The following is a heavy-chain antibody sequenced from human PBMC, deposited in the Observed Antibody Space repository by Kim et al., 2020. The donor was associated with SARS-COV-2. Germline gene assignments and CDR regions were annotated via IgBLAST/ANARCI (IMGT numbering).Heavy chain of an antibody. J-gene: IGHJ6*03. CDR3: ARAQGTMVRGYYYYYYMDV. V-gene: IGHV1-69*04. CDR1: GGTFSSYA. CDR2: IIPIFGIA. Sequence: SVKVSCKASGGTFSSYAISWVRQAPGQGLEWMGRIIPIFGIANYAQKFQGRVTITADKSTSTAYMELSSLRSEDTAVYYCARAQGTMVRGYYYYYYMDVWGKGTTVTVSS. D-gene: IGHD3-10*01.